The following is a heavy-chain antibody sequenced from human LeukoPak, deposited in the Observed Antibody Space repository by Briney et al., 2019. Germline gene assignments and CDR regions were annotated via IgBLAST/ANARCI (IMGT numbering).Heavy chain of an antibody. CDR3: ARRPGWNDVYFDY. V-gene: IGHV3-53*01. CDR2: IYSGGST. J-gene: IGHJ4*02. D-gene: IGHD1-1*01. Sequence: PGGSLRLSCAASGFTVSSNYMSWVRQAPGKGLEWVSVIYSGGSTYYADSVKGRFTISRDNSKNTLYLQMNSLRAEDTAVYYCARRPGWNDVYFDYWGQGTLVTVSS. CDR1: GFTVSSNY.